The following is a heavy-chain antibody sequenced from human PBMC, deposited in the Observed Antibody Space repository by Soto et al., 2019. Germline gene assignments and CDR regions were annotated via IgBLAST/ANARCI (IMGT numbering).Heavy chain of an antibody. CDR1: SGSISTNSYL. CDR2: ILYSGDT. J-gene: IGHJ6*02. D-gene: IGHD3-22*01. CDR3: ARQGRNTKIVILRHYATDF. V-gene: IGHV4-39*01. Sequence: TSETLSLTCSVSSGSISTNSYLWGWIRQPPGKGLEWIGAILYSGDTYYSESLKSRVTMSVDTAKNQFSLKLNSVTAADTAVYYCARQGRNTKIVILRHYATDFWGQGTEVTVSS.